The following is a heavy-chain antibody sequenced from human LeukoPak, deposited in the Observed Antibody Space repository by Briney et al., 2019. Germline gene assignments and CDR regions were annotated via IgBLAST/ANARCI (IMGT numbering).Heavy chain of an antibody. D-gene: IGHD5-12*01. CDR3: ARASGGGYTFDY. CDR1: GFTFSSYS. V-gene: IGHV3-21*01. J-gene: IGHJ4*02. Sequence: GGSLRLSCTASGFTFSSYSMNWVRQAPGKGLEWVSSISSSSSYIYYADSVKGRFTISRDNAKNSLYLQMNSLRAEDTAVYYCARASGGGYTFDYWGQGTLVTVSS. CDR2: ISSSSSYI.